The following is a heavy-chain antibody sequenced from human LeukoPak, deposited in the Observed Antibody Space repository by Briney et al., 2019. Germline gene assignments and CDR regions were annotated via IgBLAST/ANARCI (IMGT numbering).Heavy chain of an antibody. CDR1: GYTFTIHC. CDR2: VDPSGGST. D-gene: IGHD1-1*01. CDR3: ARDNTATGPFDY. Sequence: ASVNLSFTASGYTFTIHCKHWVRQAPGQGIGWVGIVDPSGGSTSRAQKFQGRVTITRDTSTSTVYMELSSLRSEDTAVYYCARDNTATGPFDYWGQGTLVTVSS. J-gene: IGHJ4*02. V-gene: IGHV1-46*01.